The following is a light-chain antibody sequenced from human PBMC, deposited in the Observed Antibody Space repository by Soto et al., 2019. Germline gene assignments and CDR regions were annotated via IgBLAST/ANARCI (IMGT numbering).Light chain of an antibody. CDR2: EVV. CDR3: GTWDDSLRAGV. CDR1: KNDIGVYDF. Sequence: QSALTQPPSASGSPGQSVTISCTGTKNDIGVYDFVSWYQHHPGKAPRLIIYEVVQRPSGVPDRFSGSKSGNTASLTVSGLQAADEGDYYCGTWDDSLRAGVFGGGTKLTVL. J-gene: IGLJ3*02. V-gene: IGLV2-8*01.